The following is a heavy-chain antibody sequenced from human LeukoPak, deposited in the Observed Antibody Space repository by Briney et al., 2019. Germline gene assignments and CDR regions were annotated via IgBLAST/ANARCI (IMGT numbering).Heavy chain of an antibody. Sequence: GASVKVSCKASGYTFISFGIAWVRQAPGQGLEWVGWISAYNGNTNSAQNLQGRVIMTTDTSTSTAYMELRSLTSHDTAVYYCARDSRYSHSSGAFDVWGHGTVVTVSS. J-gene: IGHJ3*01. CDR2: ISAYNGNT. D-gene: IGHD6-6*01. V-gene: IGHV1-18*01. CDR1: GYTFISFG. CDR3: ARDSRYSHSSGAFDV.